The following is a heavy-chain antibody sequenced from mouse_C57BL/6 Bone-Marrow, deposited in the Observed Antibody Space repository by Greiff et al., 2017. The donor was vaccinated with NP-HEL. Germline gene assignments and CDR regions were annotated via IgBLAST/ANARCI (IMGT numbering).Heavy chain of an antibody. V-gene: IGHV5-9*01. Sequence: EVQVVESGGGLVKPGGSLKLSCAASGFTFSSYTMSWVRQTPEKRLEWVATISGGGGNTYYPDSVKGRFTISRDNAKNTLYLQMSSLRSEDTAFYYCARRDDYEAWFAYWGQGTLVTVSA. D-gene: IGHD2-4*01. CDR3: ARRDDYEAWFAY. CDR1: GFTFSSYT. J-gene: IGHJ3*01. CDR2: ISGGGGNT.